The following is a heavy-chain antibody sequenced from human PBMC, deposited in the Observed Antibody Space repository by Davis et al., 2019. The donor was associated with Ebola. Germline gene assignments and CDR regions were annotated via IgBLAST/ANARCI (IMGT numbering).Heavy chain of an antibody. Sequence: SETLSLTCAVYGGSFSGYYWSWIRQPPGKGLEWIGEINHSGSTNYNPSLKSRVTISVDTSKNQFSLKLSSVTAADTAVYYCARIAAAGTPHFYYYGMDVWGQGTTVTVSS. CDR2: INHSGST. D-gene: IGHD6-13*01. V-gene: IGHV4-34*01. CDR1: GGSFSGYY. J-gene: IGHJ6*02. CDR3: ARIAAAGTPHFYYYGMDV.